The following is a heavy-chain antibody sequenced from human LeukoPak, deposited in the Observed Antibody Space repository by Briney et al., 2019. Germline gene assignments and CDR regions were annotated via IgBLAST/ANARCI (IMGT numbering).Heavy chain of an antibody. CDR1: GFTLSSYS. D-gene: IGHD6-13*01. V-gene: IGHV3-21*01. CDR3: ASGPNYSSSWYKASDY. Sequence: GGSLRLSCAASGFTLSSYSMNWVRQAPGKGLEWVSSISSSSYIYYADSVKGRFTISRDNAKNSLYLQMNSLRAEDTAVYYCASGPNYSSSWYKASDYWGQGTLVTVSS. J-gene: IGHJ4*02. CDR2: ISSSSYI.